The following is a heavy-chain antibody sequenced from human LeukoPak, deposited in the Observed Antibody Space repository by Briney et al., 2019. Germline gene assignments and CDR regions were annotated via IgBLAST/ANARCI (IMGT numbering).Heavy chain of an antibody. J-gene: IGHJ3*01. Sequence: GGSLRLSCAASGFTFNNHPMHWVRQASGKRLEYVSAISPRGDWTWYADSVKGRFTISRDNSKNTMYLQMGSLRPEDMGVYYCARAFRPASDPHDFYDFWGRGTTVTVSS. CDR2: ISPRGDWT. V-gene: IGHV3-64*02. CDR1: GFTFNNHP. CDR3: ARAFRPASDPHDFYDF. D-gene: IGHD3/OR15-3a*01.